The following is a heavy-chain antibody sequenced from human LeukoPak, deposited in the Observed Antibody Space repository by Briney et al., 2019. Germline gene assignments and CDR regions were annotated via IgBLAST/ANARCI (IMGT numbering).Heavy chain of an antibody. J-gene: IGHJ4*02. CDR3: ARDEGVAAYYFDY. CDR1: GFTFSSYG. V-gene: IGHV3-33*01. Sequence: GGSLRLSCAASGFTFSSYGMHWVRQAPGKGLEWVAVVWYDGDNKFYADSVKGRFTISRDNSKNTLYLQMNSLRAEDTAIYYCARDEGVAAYYFDYGGQGPLVTVPS. D-gene: IGHD6-25*01. CDR2: VWYDGDNK.